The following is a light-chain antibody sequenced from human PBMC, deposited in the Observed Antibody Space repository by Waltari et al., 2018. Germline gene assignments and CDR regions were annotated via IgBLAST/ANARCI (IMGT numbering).Light chain of an antibody. J-gene: IGLJ3*02. CDR3: QVWDSSSDQGV. Sequence: SYLRTRPPPMPLAPRQPARSPSVVCSIGRKWVHRYQQKSGQAPVLVVYDDSDRPSGIPERFSGSSSGNTATLTISRVEAGDEADYYCQVWDSSSDQGVFGGGTKLTVL. CDR1: SIGRKW. CDR2: DDS. V-gene: IGLV3-21*02.